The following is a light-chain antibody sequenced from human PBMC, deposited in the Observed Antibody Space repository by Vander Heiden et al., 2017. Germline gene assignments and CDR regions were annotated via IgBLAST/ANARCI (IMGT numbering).Light chain of an antibody. V-gene: IGLV3-21*02. CDR2: DER. CDR3: QVWDSSNDLVL. J-gene: IGLJ2*01. CDR1: NIESQS. Sequence: SDVLTQPPSVSVAPGQTATITCGGHNIESQSVHWYQQKPGQAPVLVVYDERDRPSGIHERFSGYNSGNTPTLTITRVEAGDEADYYCQVWDSSNDLVLFGGGTKLTVL.